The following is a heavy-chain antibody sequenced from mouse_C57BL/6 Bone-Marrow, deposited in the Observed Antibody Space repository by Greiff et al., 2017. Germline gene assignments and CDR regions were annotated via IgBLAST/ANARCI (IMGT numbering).Heavy chain of an antibody. CDR3: ARPNYYGSSPFVV. V-gene: IGHV1-61*01. D-gene: IGHD1-1*01. J-gene: IGHJ1*03. Sequence: VQLQQPGTELVRPGSSVKLSCKASGYTFTSYWMDWVKQRPGQGLEWIGNIYPSDSETHYNQKFKDKATLTVDKSSSTAYMQLSSLTSEDSAVYYCARPNYYGSSPFVVWGTGTTVTVSS. CDR2: IYPSDSET. CDR1: GYTFTSYW.